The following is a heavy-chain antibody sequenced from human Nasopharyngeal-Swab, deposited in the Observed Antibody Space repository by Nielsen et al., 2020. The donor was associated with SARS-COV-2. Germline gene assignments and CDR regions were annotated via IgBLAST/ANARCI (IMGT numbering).Heavy chain of an antibody. V-gene: IGHV3-74*01. Sequence: GGSLRLSCAASGFALSSYWMHWVRQTPGKGLVWVPRLHSDGTSTRYADSVKGRFTISRDNAKNTLYLQMDSLRGEDTAVYYCADISYSSIDYWGQGTLVTVSS. D-gene: IGHD6-19*01. CDR1: GFALSSYW. CDR3: ADISYSSIDY. J-gene: IGHJ4*02. CDR2: LHSDGTST.